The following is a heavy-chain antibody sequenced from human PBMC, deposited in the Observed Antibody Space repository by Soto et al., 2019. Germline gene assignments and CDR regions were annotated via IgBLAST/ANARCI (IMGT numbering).Heavy chain of an antibody. CDR1: GFTFSRYA. V-gene: IGHV3-23*01. D-gene: IGHD1-26*01. CDR3: AKSSGIVGAVGFDP. CDR2: ISGSGGST. Sequence: EVQLLESGGGLVQPGGSLRLSCAASGFTFSRYAMSWVRQAPGKGLEWVSAISGSGGSTYYADSVKGRFTISRDNSKNTLDLQMNSLRAEDTAVDYCAKSSGIVGAVGFDPWGQGTLVTVSS. J-gene: IGHJ5*02.